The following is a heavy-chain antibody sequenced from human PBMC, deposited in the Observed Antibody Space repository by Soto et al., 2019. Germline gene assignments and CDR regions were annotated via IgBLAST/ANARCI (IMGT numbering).Heavy chain of an antibody. D-gene: IGHD3-16*01. Sequence: EVQLVESGGDLVQPGRSLRLSCTTSGFTFGDYAVSWLRQAPGKGLEWVSFIRSKASGGTAEYAASVKGRFTISRDDSKSIAYLQMNRLKTEDTAVYYCSRGLLGVRAFDIWGQGTMVTVSS. CDR2: IRSKASGGTA. CDR1: GFTFGDYA. V-gene: IGHV3-49*03. J-gene: IGHJ3*02. CDR3: SRGLLGVRAFDI.